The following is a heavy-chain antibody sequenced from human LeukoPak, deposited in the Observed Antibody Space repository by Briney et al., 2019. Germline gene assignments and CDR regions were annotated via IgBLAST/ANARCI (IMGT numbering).Heavy chain of an antibody. CDR1: GFTFRSYE. V-gene: IGHV3-48*03. CDR2: ISSSGRTI. Sequence: GGSLRLSCAASGFTFRSYEMNWVRQAPGKGLEWVSYISSSGRTIYYADSVKGRFTISRDNAKNSLYLQMNSLRAEDTAVYYCARGAVGIDYWGQGTLVTVSS. D-gene: IGHD2-15*01. J-gene: IGHJ4*02. CDR3: ARGAVGIDY.